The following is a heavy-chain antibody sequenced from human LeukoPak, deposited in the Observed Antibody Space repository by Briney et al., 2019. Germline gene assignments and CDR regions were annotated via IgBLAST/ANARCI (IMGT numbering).Heavy chain of an antibody. Sequence: ASVKVSCKASGYTFTSSDINWVRQAPGQGLEWMGWISAYNGNTNYAQKLQGRVTMTTDTSTSTAYMELRSLRSDDTAVYYCARAADYGDRLPAFDIWGQGTMVTVSS. D-gene: IGHD4-17*01. CDR2: ISAYNGNT. V-gene: IGHV1-18*01. CDR3: ARAADYGDRLPAFDI. J-gene: IGHJ3*02. CDR1: GYTFTSSD.